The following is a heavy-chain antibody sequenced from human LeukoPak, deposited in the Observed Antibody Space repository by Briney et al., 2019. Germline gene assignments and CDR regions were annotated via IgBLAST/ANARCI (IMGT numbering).Heavy chain of an antibody. Sequence: PGGSLQISCQGSGSPINNYWIGWVRQLPGKGLEWMGIIYPADSDIRYSPSFQGQVTISADKSISTAYLQWSSLKASDTAMYYCARQEYCSGGSCYTWFGPWGQGTLVTVSS. J-gene: IGHJ5*02. CDR2: IYPADSDI. CDR3: ARQEYCSGGSCYTWFGP. D-gene: IGHD2-15*01. V-gene: IGHV5-51*01. CDR1: GSPINNYW.